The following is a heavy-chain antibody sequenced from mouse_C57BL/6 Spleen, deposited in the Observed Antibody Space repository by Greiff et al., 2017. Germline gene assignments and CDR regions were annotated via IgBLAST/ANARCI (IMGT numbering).Heavy chain of an antibody. CDR3: ARSGDS. CDR1: GYTFTSYG. CDR2: IYPRSGNT. Sequence: QVQLQQPGAELARPGASVKLSCKASGYTFTSYGISWVKQSTGQGLEWIGEIYPRSGNTNYTEKFKGKATLPADTSSSTAYMVLRSLTAEDSAVYFCARSGDSWGQGTTLTVSS. J-gene: IGHJ2*01. V-gene: IGHV1-81*01.